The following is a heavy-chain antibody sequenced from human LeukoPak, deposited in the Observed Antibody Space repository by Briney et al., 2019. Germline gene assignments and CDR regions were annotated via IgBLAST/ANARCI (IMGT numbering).Heavy chain of an antibody. Sequence: PSETLSLTCTVSGGSISSYYWSWIRQPAGKGLEWIGRIYTSGSTNYNPSLKSRVTMSVDTSKNQFSLKLSSVTAADTAVYYCARSADDILTGDNWFDPWDQGTLDTVSS. CDR2: IYTSGST. D-gene: IGHD3-9*01. CDR3: ARSADDILTGDNWFDP. J-gene: IGHJ5*02. CDR1: GGSISSYY. V-gene: IGHV4-4*07.